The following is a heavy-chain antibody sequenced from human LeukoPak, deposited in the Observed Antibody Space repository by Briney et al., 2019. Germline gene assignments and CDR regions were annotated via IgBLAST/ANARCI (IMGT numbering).Heavy chain of an antibody. J-gene: IGHJ5*02. CDR3: AREGQQWLVPSYFDH. D-gene: IGHD6-19*01. CDR2: ISAYNGDT. V-gene: IGHV1-18*01. CDR1: GYTFTTSG. Sequence: ASVKVSCKASGYTFTTSGISWVRQAPGQGLEWMGWISAYNGDTEYAQNLQGRLTITTDTSATTVYMELGSLQSDDTAVYYCAREGQQWLVPSYFDHWGQGTLVTVSS.